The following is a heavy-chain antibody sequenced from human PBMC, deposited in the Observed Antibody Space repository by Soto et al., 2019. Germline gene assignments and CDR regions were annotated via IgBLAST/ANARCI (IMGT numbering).Heavy chain of an antibody. Sequence: QVQLVQSGAEVKKPGFSVKVSCKASGGTFSSYSISWVRQARGQGLEWMGGIIPSFGTANYAQKFQGRVTITADKSTSTSYMELSSLRSEDTAVYYCADLGVSWGHMDVWGQGTTVTVSS. CDR3: ADLGVSWGHMDV. V-gene: IGHV1-69*06. CDR2: IIPSFGTA. D-gene: IGHD3-3*01. CDR1: GGTFSSYS. J-gene: IGHJ6*02.